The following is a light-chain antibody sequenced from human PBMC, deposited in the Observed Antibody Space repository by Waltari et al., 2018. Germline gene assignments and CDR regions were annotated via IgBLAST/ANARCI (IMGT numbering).Light chain of an antibody. Sequence: SYELTQPPSVSVAPGQTARITCEGSNIGSKSVHWYQQRPGQAPLLAVHDENDRPSGIPERLSGANSGNTATLTISRVEAGDEADYYCHLWDSSSDHWVFGGGTRLTVL. V-gene: IGLV3-21*02. J-gene: IGLJ3*02. CDR2: DEN. CDR1: NIGSKS. CDR3: HLWDSSSDHWV.